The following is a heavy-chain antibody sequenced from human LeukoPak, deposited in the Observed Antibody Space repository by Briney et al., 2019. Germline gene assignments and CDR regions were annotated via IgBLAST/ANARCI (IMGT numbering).Heavy chain of an antibody. V-gene: IGHV3-30*02. CDR1: GFTFSSYG. CDR2: IRYDGSNK. CDR3: ATSSPRITMIVVVPGAFDI. D-gene: IGHD3-22*01. J-gene: IGHJ3*02. Sequence: QPGGSLRLSCAASGFTFSSYGMHWVRQAPGKGLDWVAFIRYDGSNKYYADSVKGRFTISRDNSKNTLYLQMNSLRAEDTAVYYCATSSPRITMIVVVPGAFDIWGQGTMATVSS.